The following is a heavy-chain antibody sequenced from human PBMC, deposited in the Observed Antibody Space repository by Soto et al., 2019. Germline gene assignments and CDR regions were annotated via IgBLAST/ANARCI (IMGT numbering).Heavy chain of an antibody. CDR3: ARGGLTTVTRRFDAFDI. Sequence: ASVKVSCKASGYTFTSYGISWVRQAPGQGLEWMGWISAYNGNTNYAQKLQGRVTMTTDTSTSTAYMELRSLRSDDTAVYYCARGGLTTVTRRFDAFDIWGQGTMVTVSS. V-gene: IGHV1-18*01. CDR1: GYTFTSYG. CDR2: ISAYNGNT. D-gene: IGHD4-17*01. J-gene: IGHJ3*02.